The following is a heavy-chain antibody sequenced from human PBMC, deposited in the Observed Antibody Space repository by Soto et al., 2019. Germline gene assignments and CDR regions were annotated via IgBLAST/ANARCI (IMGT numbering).Heavy chain of an antibody. J-gene: IGHJ4*02. CDR1: GGSISSYY. Sequence: PSETLSLTCSVSGGSISSYYWSWIRQHPGKGLEWIGYIYYSGSTYYNPSLKSRVTISVDTSKNQFSLKLSSVTAADTAVYYCARDSFGVVQVGSRSAYFDYWGQGTLVTVSS. CDR2: IYYSGST. CDR3: ARDSFGVVQVGSRSAYFDY. V-gene: IGHV4-59*06. D-gene: IGHD3-3*01.